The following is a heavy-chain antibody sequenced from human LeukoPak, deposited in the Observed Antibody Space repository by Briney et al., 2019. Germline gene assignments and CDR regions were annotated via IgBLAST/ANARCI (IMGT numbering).Heavy chain of an antibody. D-gene: IGHD1-20*01. CDR2: IYDGGST. V-gene: IGHV3-53*01. J-gene: IGHJ4*02. CDR3: ARDITGTGPFDY. CDR1: GFTFSSNY. Sequence: PGGSLRLSCAASGFTFSSNYMSWVRQAPGKGLEWVSVIYDGGSTYYADSVKGRFTISRDNSKNTLYLQMNSLRAEDAAVYYCARDITGTGPFDYWGQGTLVTVSS.